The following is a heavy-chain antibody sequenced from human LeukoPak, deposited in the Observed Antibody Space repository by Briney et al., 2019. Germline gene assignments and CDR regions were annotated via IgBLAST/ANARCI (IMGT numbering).Heavy chain of an antibody. Sequence: KPSETLSLTCAVYGGSFSGYYWSWLRQPPGKGLEWIGEINHSGSTNYNPSLKSRVTISVDTSKNQFSLKLSSVTAADTAVYYCARDGAGSVVAGFRGIDYWGQGTLVTVSS. CDR1: GGSFSGYY. CDR3: ARDGAGSVVAGFRGIDY. V-gene: IGHV4-34*01. CDR2: INHSGST. D-gene: IGHD2-15*01. J-gene: IGHJ4*02.